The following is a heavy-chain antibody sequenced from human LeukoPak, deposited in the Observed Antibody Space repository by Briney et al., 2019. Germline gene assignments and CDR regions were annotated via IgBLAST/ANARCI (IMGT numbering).Heavy chain of an antibody. CDR3: AKASGGYSYGPHDY. CDR2: ISGSGGST. CDR1: GFTFSTYA. J-gene: IGHJ4*02. V-gene: IGHV3-23*01. Sequence: QPGGSLRLSCAAPGFTFSTYAMSWVRQAPGKGLEWVSAISGSGGSTYYADSVKGQFTISRDNSKNTLYLQMNSLRAEDTAVYYCAKASGGYSYGPHDYWGQGTLVTVSS. D-gene: IGHD5-18*01.